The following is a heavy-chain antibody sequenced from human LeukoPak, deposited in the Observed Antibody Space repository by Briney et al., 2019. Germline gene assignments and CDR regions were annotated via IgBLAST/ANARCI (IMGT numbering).Heavy chain of an antibody. D-gene: IGHD6-13*01. V-gene: IGHV1-69*05. J-gene: IGHJ4*02. Sequence: SVKVSCKASGGTFSSYAISWVRQAPGQGLEWMGGIIPIFGTANYAQKFQGRVTLTTDESTSTAYMELSSLRSEDTAVYYCARDDGSSSWSWYYFDYWGQGTLVTVSS. CDR1: GGTFSSYA. CDR3: ARDDGSSSWSWYYFDY. CDR2: IIPIFGTA.